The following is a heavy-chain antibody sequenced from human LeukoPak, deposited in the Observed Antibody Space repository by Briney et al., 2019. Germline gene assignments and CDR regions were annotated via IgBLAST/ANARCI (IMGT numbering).Heavy chain of an antibody. Sequence: ASVKLSCKASGYTFTSYYMHCVPRAPGQGREWRVIINPSGGTTSYAQKFRGRFPMTRATSTSTVYMELSSLRSEDTAVYYCARVGYYDSSGYSSAVDYWGQGTLVTVSS. CDR1: GYTFTSYY. D-gene: IGHD3-22*01. V-gene: IGHV1-46*01. CDR3: ARVGYYDSSGYSSAVDY. CDR2: INPSGGTT. J-gene: IGHJ4*02.